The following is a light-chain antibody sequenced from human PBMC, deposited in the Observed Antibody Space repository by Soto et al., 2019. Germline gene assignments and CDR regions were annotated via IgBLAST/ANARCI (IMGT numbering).Light chain of an antibody. CDR2: DAS. V-gene: IGKV3-11*01. CDR1: QSVSTS. J-gene: IGKJ1*01. Sequence: EIVMTQSPATLSVSPGERVTLSCRASQSVSTSLAWYQHKPGQAPRLFIYDASKRAPGIPARFTGSGSGTDFTLTISSLEPEDIAVYYCQVRDVWPSFGQGTKV. CDR3: QVRDVWPS.